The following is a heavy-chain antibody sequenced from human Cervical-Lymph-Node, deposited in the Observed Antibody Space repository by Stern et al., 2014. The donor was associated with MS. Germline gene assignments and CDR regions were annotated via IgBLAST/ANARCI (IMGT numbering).Heavy chain of an antibody. V-gene: IGHV1-46*01. Sequence: QVQLVQSGAEVKKPGASVKVSCKASGYTFTSYYMHWVRQAPGQGLEWMGIINPSGGSPTYAQKFTGRVTMARDHAPSTAYMEVSSLRSEDTAVYYCARDGMAAATYYFDYWGQGTLVTVSS. CDR2: INPSGGSP. CDR1: GYTFTSYY. J-gene: IGHJ4*02. D-gene: IGHD6-13*01. CDR3: ARDGMAAATYYFDY.